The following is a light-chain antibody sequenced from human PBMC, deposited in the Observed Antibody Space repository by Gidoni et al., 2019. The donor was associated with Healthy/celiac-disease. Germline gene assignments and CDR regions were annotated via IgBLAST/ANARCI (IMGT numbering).Light chain of an antibody. Sequence: DIQITQSPSSLPASVGDRVTITCQASQDISNYLNWYQQKPGKAPKLLIYDASNLETGVPSRFSGSGSGTDFTFTISSLQPEDIATYYCQQYDNIPPLTFGGGTKVEIK. J-gene: IGKJ4*01. V-gene: IGKV1-33*01. CDR2: DAS. CDR1: QDISNY. CDR3: QQYDNIPPLT.